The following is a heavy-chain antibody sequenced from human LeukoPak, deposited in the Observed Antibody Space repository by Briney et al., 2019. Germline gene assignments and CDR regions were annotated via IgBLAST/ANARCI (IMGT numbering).Heavy chain of an antibody. J-gene: IGHJ4*02. D-gene: IGHD3-16*01. Sequence: SETLSLTCTVSGGSISSYYWSWIRQPPGKGLEWIGYIYYSGSTNYNPSLKSRATISVDTSKNQFSLKLSSVTAADTAVYYCARDGGSLDYWGQGTLVTVSS. CDR2: IYYSGST. V-gene: IGHV4-59*01. CDR3: ARDGGSLDY. CDR1: GGSISSYY.